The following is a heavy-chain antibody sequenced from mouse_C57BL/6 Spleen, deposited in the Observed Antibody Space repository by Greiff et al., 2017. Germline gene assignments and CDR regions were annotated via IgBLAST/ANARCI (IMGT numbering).Heavy chain of an antibody. J-gene: IGHJ1*03. CDR2: ISSGGSYT. V-gene: IGHV5-6*01. D-gene: IGHD4-1*01. CDR1: GFTFSSYG. Sequence: EVQLQESGGDLVKPGGSLKLSCAASGFTFSSYGMSWVRQTPDKRLEWVATISSGGSYTYYPDSVKGRFTISRDNAKNTLYLQMSSLKSEDTAMYYCASPLTGKGYFDVWGTGTTVTVSS. CDR3: ASPLTGKGYFDV.